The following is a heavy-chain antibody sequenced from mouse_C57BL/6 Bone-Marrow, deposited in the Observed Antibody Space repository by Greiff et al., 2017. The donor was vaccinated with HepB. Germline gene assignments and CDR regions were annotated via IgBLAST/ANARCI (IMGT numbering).Heavy chain of an antibody. V-gene: IGHV1-63*01. D-gene: IGHD2-5*01. CDR1: GYTFTNYW. Sequence: VKLQESGAELVRPGTSVKMFCKASGYTFTNYWIGWAKQRPGHGLEWIGDIYPGGGYTNYNEKFKGKATLTADKSSSTAYMQFSSLTSEDSAIYYCARGYSNYPFAYWGQGTLVTVSA. CDR3: ARGYSNYPFAY. J-gene: IGHJ3*01. CDR2: IYPGGGYT.